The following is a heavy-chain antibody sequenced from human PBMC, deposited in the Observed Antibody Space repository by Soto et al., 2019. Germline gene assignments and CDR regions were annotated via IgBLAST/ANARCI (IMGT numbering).Heavy chain of an antibody. Sequence: GESLKISCKGSGYSFTSYWIGWVRQMPGKGLEWMGIIYPGDSDTRYSPSFQGQVTISADKSISTAYLQWSSLKASDTAMYYCATGSGYDDYYYGMDVWGQGTTVTVSS. V-gene: IGHV5-51*01. D-gene: IGHD5-12*01. J-gene: IGHJ6*02. CDR1: GYSFTSYW. CDR3: ATGSGYDDYYYGMDV. CDR2: IYPGDSDT.